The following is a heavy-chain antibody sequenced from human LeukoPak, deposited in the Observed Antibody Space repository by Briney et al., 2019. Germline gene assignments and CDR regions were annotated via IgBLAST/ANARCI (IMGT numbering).Heavy chain of an antibody. CDR3: ARRYYQGYFDL. Sequence: SETLSLTCAVSGYSISSGYYWGWIRQPPGKGLEWIGEINHSGSTNYNPSLKSRVTISVDTSKNQFSLKLSSVTAADTAVYYCARRYYQGYFDLWGRGTLVTVSS. J-gene: IGHJ2*01. CDR1: GYSISSGYY. D-gene: IGHD2-15*01. V-gene: IGHV4-38-2*01. CDR2: INHSGST.